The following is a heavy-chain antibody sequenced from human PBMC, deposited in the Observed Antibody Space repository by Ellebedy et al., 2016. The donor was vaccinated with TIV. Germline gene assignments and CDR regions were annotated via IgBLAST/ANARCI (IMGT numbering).Heavy chain of an antibody. V-gene: IGHV3-30*02. D-gene: IGHD3-10*01. CDR2: IRYDGSDK. CDR1: GFTFNSYG. Sequence: PGGSLRLSCAASGFTFNSYGMHWVRQAPGKGLEWVTFIRYDGSDKYYTASVKGRFTISRDNSKNTLNLQMNSLGLEDTAVYHCAKVLFAFGEFESPFDPWGQGTLVIVSS. CDR3: AKVLFAFGEFESPFDP. J-gene: IGHJ5*02.